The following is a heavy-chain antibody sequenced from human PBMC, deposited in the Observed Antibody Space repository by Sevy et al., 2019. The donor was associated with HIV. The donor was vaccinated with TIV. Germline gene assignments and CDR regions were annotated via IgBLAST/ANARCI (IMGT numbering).Heavy chain of an antibody. D-gene: IGHD3-10*01. CDR3: ARLSTARGTFKWFDP. Sequence: ASVKVSCKASGYTFSTYGISWVRQAPGQGLEWMGWIGAYNGNIKYAQKFEDRVTMTTDTSTSTAYMDLKSLRSDDTAVYFCARLSTARGTFKWFDPWGQGTLVTVS. CDR1: GYTFSTYG. V-gene: IGHV1-18*01. CDR2: IGAYNGNI. J-gene: IGHJ5*02.